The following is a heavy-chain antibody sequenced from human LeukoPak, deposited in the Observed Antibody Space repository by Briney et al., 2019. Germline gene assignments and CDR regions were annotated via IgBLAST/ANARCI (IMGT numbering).Heavy chain of an antibody. CDR1: GGSISSYY. V-gene: IGHV4-59*01. J-gene: IGHJ3*02. CDR3: ASRGYHDAFDI. Sequence: SETLSLTCTVSGGSISSYYWSWIRQPPGKGLEWIGYIYYSGRTNYNPSLKSRVTISVDTSKNQFSLKLSSVTAADTAVYYCASRGYHDAFDIWGQGTMVTVSS. CDR2: IYYSGRT. D-gene: IGHD3-22*01.